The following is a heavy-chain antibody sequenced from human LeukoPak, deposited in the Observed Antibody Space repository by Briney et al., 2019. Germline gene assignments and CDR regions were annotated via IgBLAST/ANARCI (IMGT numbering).Heavy chain of an antibody. CDR2: IYHSGST. D-gene: IGHD6-6*01. CDR3: ARGGAARLHFQN. CDR1: GGSISTYY. V-gene: IGHV4-59*01. J-gene: IGHJ1*01. Sequence: SETLSLTCTVSGGSISTYYWNWIRQPPGKGLEWIGYIYHSGSTNYNPPLQSRVTISVDTSKNQFSLNLNSVTAADTAVYYCARGGAARLHFQNWGQGTLVTVSS.